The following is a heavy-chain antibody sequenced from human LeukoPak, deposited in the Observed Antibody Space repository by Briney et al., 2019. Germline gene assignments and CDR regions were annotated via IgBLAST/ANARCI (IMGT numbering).Heavy chain of an antibody. V-gene: IGHV1-18*01. CDR2: ITTYNGNT. D-gene: IGHD6-13*01. J-gene: IGHJ5*02. Sequence: ASVKVSCKASGYTFTSYGISWVRQDPGQGLEWMGWITTYNGNTIYTQKLQGRVTMTIDTSTRTAYMELRSLTSDDTAVYYCARALIRGISSWYXWFDPWGQGTLVXVSS. CDR3: ARALIRGISSWYXWFDP. CDR1: GYTFTSYG.